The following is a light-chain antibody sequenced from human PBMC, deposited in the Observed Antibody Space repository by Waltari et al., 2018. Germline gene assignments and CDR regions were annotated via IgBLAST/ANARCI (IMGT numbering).Light chain of an antibody. J-gene: IGLJ1*01. CDR3: SSYVGSSNLRYV. CDR2: EVD. CDR1: NRDIGTHNF. V-gene: IGLV2-8*01. Sequence: QSALTQPPSSSGSPGQSVTTSFTGTNRDIGTHNFVHWYQHHPGELPKLLICEVDKRPSGVPDCFSGSKSGHTASLTVSGLQSEDEAVYYCSSYVGSSNLRYVFGSGTKVTV.